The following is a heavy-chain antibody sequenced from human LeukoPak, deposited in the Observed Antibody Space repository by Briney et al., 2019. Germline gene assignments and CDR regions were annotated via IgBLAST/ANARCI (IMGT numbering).Heavy chain of an antibody. CDR2: ISYDGSNK. V-gene: IGHV3-30*03. J-gene: IGHJ4*02. Sequence: GGSLRLSCAASGFTFSSYSMNWVRQAPGKGLEWVAVISYDGSNKYYADSVKGRFTISGDNSKNTLYLQMNSLRAEDTAVYYCARGEAALEDWGQGTLVTVSS. CDR1: GFTFSSYS. D-gene: IGHD1-26*01. CDR3: ARGEAALED.